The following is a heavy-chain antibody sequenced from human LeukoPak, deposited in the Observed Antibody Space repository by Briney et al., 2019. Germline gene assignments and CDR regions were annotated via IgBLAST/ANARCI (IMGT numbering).Heavy chain of an antibody. CDR2: ISAYNGNT. CDR1: GYTFTSYG. J-gene: IGHJ6*02. CDR3: ARDRRWFGESLYGMDV. D-gene: IGHD3-10*01. V-gene: IGHV1-18*01. Sequence: GASVKVSCKASGYTFTSYGISWVRQAPGQGLEWMGWISAYNGNTNYAQKLQGRVTMSTDTSTSTAYMELRSLRSDDTAVYYCARDRRWFGESLYGMDVWGQGTTVTVSS.